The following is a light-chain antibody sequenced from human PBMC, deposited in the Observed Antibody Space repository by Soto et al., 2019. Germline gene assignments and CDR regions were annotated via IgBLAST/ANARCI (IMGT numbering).Light chain of an antibody. CDR2: SST. CDR3: AAWDDSLSGNWV. Sequence: QSVLTQPPSASGTPGQRVTISCSGSSSNIGSNYVYWYKQLPGTAPKLLIYSSTQRPSGVPDRFSGSKSGTSASLAISGLRSEDEADYYCAAWDDSLSGNWVFGGGIKLTVL. J-gene: IGLJ3*02. CDR1: SSNIGSNY. V-gene: IGLV1-47*02.